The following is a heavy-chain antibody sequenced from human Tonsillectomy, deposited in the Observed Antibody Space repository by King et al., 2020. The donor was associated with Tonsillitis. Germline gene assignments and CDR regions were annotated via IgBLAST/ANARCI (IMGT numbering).Heavy chain of an antibody. D-gene: IGHD4-17*01. CDR3: ARQGKNYGDYVGYFDY. Sequence: VQLVEAGGGVVQPGRSLRLSCAASGFTFINYAMHLVRQAPGQGLWWVAVISYEGINKFIADSVKGRFTISRDNSKNTLYLQMNSLRAEDTTVYYCARQGKNYGDYVGYFDYWGQGTLVTVSS. CDR2: ISYEGINK. V-gene: IGHV3-30-3*01. J-gene: IGHJ4*02. CDR1: GFTFINYA.